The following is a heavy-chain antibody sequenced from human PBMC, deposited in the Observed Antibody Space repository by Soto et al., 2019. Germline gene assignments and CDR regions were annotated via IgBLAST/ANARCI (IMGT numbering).Heavy chain of an antibody. Sequence: GLDLEWLALIYWDDDKRYSPSLKSRLTITKDTSKNQVVLTMTNMDPVDTATYYCAHITGFGDPFDYWGQGTLVTVSS. J-gene: IGHJ4*02. CDR3: AHITGFGDPFDY. CDR2: IYWDDDK. D-gene: IGHD4-17*01. V-gene: IGHV2-5*02.